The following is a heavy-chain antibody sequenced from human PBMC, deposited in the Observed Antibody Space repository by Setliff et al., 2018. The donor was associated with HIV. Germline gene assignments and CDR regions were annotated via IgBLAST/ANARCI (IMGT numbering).Heavy chain of an antibody. CDR1: GASISSDT. D-gene: IGHD3-10*01. V-gene: IGHV4-59*04. J-gene: IGHJ4*02. CDR3: AKLVTKARGVSWRMDY. Sequence: SETLSLTCIVSGASISSDTWSWIRQPPGKGLQWIGFIYYSGSTQYNPSLKSRVTMSVDTSKDQFFLRLNSVTAADTALYYCAKLVTKARGVSWRMDYWGQGTLVTVSS. CDR2: IYYSGST.